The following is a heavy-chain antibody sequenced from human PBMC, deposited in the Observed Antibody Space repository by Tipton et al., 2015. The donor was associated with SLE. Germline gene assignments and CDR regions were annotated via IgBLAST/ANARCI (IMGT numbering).Heavy chain of an antibody. CDR2: IYYSGST. Sequence: GLVKPSETLSLTCTVSGGSISSYYWSWIRQPPGKGLEWIGYIYYSGSTNYNPSLKSRVTISVDTSKNQFSLKLSSVTAADTAVYYCARQSMPDDLWGQGTLVTVSS. D-gene: IGHD2-2*01. J-gene: IGHJ5*02. CDR1: GGSISSYY. CDR3: ARQSMPDDL. V-gene: IGHV4-59*01.